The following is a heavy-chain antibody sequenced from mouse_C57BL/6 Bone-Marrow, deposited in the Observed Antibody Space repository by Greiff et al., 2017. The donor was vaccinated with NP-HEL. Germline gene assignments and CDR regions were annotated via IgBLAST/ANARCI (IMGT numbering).Heavy chain of an antibody. J-gene: IGHJ4*01. CDR2: IYPGDGDT. D-gene: IGHD3-2*02. Sequence: VKLQQSGPELVKPGASVKISCKASGYAFSSSWMNWVKQRPGKGLEWIGRIYPGDGDTNYNGKFKGKATLTADKSSSTAYMQLSSLTSEDSAVYFCARQSSGYSYYAMDYWGQGTSVTVSS. CDR1: GYAFSSSW. V-gene: IGHV1-82*01. CDR3: ARQSSGYSYYAMDY.